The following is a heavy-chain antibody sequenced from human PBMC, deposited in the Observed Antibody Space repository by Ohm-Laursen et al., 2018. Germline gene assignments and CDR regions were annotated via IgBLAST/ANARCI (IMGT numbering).Heavy chain of an antibody. CDR1: GFTFSSYA. Sequence: SLRLSCAASGFTFSSYAMSWVRQAPGKGLEWVSAISGSGGSTYYADSVKGRFTISRDNSKNTLYLQMNSLRAEDTAVYYCAKVLWSGYSYFDYWGQGTLVIVSS. CDR3: AKVLWSGYSYFDY. J-gene: IGHJ4*02. V-gene: IGHV3-23*01. CDR2: ISGSGGST. D-gene: IGHD3-3*01.